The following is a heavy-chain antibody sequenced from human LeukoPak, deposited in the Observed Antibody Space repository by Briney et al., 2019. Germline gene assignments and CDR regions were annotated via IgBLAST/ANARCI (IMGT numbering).Heavy chain of an antibody. V-gene: IGHV4-38-2*02. D-gene: IGHD2-15*01. CDR3: ARGRECSGGSCYFWLGYYMDV. Sequence: SETLSLTCTVSGYSISSGYYWGWIRQPPGKGLEWIGSIYYSGSTYYNPSLKSRVTISVDTSKNQFSLKLSSVTAADTAVYYCARGRECSGGSCYFWLGYYMDVWGKGTTVTVSS. CDR2: IYYSGST. J-gene: IGHJ6*03. CDR1: GYSISSGYY.